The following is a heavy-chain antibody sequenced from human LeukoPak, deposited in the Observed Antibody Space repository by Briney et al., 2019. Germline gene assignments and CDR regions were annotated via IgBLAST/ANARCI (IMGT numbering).Heavy chain of an antibody. J-gene: IGHJ4*02. D-gene: IGHD3-22*01. CDR2: IRYDGSNK. V-gene: IGHV3-30*02. CDR3: ARDLSHREYYYDSSGSSH. CDR1: RFTFSSYG. Sequence: GGSLRLSCAASRFTFSSYGMHWVRQAPGKGLEWVAFIRYDGSNKYYADSVKGRFTISRDNSKNTLYLQMNSLRAEDTAVYYCARDLSHREYYYDSSGSSHWGQGTLVTVSS.